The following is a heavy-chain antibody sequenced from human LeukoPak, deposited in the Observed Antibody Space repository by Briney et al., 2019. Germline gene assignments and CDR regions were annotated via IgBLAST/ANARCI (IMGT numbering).Heavy chain of an antibody. CDR1: GFTFSSYA. D-gene: IGHD7-27*01. V-gene: IGHV3-30*04. Sequence: PGGSLRLSCAASGFTFSSYAMHWVHQAPGKGLEWVAVISYDGSNKYYADSVKGRFTISRDNSKNTLYLQMNSLRAEDTAVYYCARDRTGDGDFDYWGQGTLVTVSS. J-gene: IGHJ4*02. CDR2: ISYDGSNK. CDR3: ARDRTGDGDFDY.